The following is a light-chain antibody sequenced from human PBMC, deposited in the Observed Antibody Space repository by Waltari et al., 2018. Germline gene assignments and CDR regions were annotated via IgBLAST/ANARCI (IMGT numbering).Light chain of an antibody. CDR1: QYISDY. V-gene: IGKV1-39*01. CDR3: QQSKNAPLT. Sequence: DIQLPQSPSSLSTSVGDRVRIACRASQYISDYLNWYQQKPGKAPKLLISAASSLQSGVPSRFSGSGSGTVFTLTISNLQPEDFATYYCQQSKNAPLTFGGGTRVEI. J-gene: IGKJ4*01. CDR2: AAS.